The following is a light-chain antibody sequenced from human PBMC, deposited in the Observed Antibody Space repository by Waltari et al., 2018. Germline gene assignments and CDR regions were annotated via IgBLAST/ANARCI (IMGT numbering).Light chain of an antibody. CDR1: SSDVGGYHH. J-gene: IGLJ1*01. V-gene: IGLV2-8*01. CDR2: EVS. CDR3: SSYAGSNLGV. Sequence: QPALTHPPPTARSPGQSVPIAAYGTSSDVGGYHHVSGYQQHPGKAPKLMIYEVSKRPSGVPDRFSGSKSGNTASLTVSGLQAEDEADYYCSSYAGSNLGVFGTGTKVTVL.